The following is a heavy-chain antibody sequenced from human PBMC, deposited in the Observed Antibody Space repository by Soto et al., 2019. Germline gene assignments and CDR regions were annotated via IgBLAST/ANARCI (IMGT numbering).Heavy chain of an antibody. CDR3: ARAPYADLIRGVIITGWFDP. CDR1: GGSISSYY. Sequence: SETLSLTCTVSGGSISSYYWSWIRQPAGKGLEWIGRIYTSGSTNYNPSLKSRVTMPVDTSKNQFSLKLSSVTAADTAVYYCARAPYADLIRGVIITGWFDPWGQGTLVTVSS. CDR2: IYTSGST. D-gene: IGHD3-10*01. V-gene: IGHV4-4*07. J-gene: IGHJ5*02.